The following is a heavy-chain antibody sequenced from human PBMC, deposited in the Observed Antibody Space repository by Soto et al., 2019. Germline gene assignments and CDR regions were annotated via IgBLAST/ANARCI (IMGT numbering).Heavy chain of an antibody. CDR2: IHHSGTT. CDR1: YYSISSGYY. D-gene: IGHD4-4*01. Sequence: PSETLSLTCAFSYYSISSGYYWGWIRQPPGKGLEWIGSIHHSGTTYYNPSLKSRVTMSADTAKNHFSLNLSSVTAADTAVYYCARDRGSNYDSGGRFAPWGQGTLVTVSS. V-gene: IGHV4-38-2*02. CDR3: ARDRGSNYDSGGRFAP. J-gene: IGHJ5*02.